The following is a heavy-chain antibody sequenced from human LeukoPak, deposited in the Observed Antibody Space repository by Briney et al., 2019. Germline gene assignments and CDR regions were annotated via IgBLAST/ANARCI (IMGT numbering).Heavy chain of an antibody. CDR1: GLNFCSYE. V-gene: IGHV3-48*03. CDR3: ARDGNRAVGAFDI. Sequence: GGSLRLSCAASGLNFCSYEMTWVPRAPGKGLERVSSISCSGSPISYADAVKGRFTISRDKAKNSLYLQMNSLRAEDTAVYYCARDGNRAVGAFDIWGQGTMVTVSS. D-gene: IGHD1-14*01. J-gene: IGHJ3*02. CDR2: ISCSGSPI.